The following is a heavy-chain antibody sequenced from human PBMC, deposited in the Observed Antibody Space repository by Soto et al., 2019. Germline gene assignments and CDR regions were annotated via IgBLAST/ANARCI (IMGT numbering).Heavy chain of an antibody. CDR3: ARGTVVVTAIRRYYYGMDV. CDR1: GGTFSSYA. Sequence: ASVKVSCKASGGTFSSYAISWVRQAPGQGLEWMGGIIPIFGTANYAQKFQGRVTITADESTSTAYMELSSLRSEDTAVYYCARGTVVVTAIRRYYYGMDVWGQGTTVTVSS. CDR2: IIPIFGTA. V-gene: IGHV1-69*13. D-gene: IGHD2-21*02. J-gene: IGHJ6*02.